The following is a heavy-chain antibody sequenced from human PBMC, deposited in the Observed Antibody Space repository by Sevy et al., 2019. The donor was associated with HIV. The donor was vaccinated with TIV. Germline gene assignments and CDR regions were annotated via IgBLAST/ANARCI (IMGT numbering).Heavy chain of an antibody. CDR1: GGSISNGDYY. CDR3: ARDAAGYYGMDV. Sequence: SETLPLTCTVSGGSISNGDYYWSWIRQPPGKGLEWIGYIYYSGSTYYNSSLKSRVTISVDTSKNQFSLKLSSVTATDTAIYYCARDAAGYYGMDVWGQGTTVTVSS. V-gene: IGHV4-30-4*01. D-gene: IGHD6-25*01. CDR2: IYYSGST. J-gene: IGHJ6*02.